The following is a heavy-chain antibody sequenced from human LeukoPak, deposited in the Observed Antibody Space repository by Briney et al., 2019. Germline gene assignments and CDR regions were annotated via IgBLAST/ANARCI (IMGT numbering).Heavy chain of an antibody. D-gene: IGHD1-26*01. CDR2: IYTSGST. CDR1: GGSISSYY. CDR3: ARDLRVGATDYYYMDV. Sequence: KPSETLSLTXTVSGGSISSYYWSWIRQSAGKGLEWIGRIYTSGSTNYNPSLKSRVTMSVDTSKNQFSLKLSSVTAADTAVYYCARDLRVGATDYYYMDVWGKGTTVTVSS. J-gene: IGHJ6*03. V-gene: IGHV4-4*07.